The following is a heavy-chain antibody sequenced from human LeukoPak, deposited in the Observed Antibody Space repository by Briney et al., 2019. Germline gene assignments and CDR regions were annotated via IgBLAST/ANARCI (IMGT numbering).Heavy chain of an antibody. J-gene: IGHJ4*02. CDR3: ARQRWLVLIDY. V-gene: IGHV4-34*01. D-gene: IGHD6-19*01. Sequence: SETLSLTCTVSGGSISSYYWSWIRQPPGKGLEWIGEINHSGSTNYNPSLKSRVTISVDTSKNQFSLKLSSVTAADTAVYYCARQRWLVLIDYWGQGTLVTVSS. CDR1: GGSISSYY. CDR2: INHSGST.